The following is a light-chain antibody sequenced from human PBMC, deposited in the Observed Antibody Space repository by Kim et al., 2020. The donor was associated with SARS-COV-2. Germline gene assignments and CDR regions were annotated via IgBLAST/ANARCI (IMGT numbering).Light chain of an antibody. CDR2: WTS. J-gene: IGKJ1*01. Sequence: PGDRATLSCRASQSITRSYVTWYQKKPGQAPSLLIYWTSTRAAGIPGRFSGSGSGTEYTLTFNRLEPEDFAIYYCQQFGSSRTWTFGQGTKVDIK. V-gene: IGKV3-20*01. CDR1: QSITRSY. CDR3: QQFGSSRTWT.